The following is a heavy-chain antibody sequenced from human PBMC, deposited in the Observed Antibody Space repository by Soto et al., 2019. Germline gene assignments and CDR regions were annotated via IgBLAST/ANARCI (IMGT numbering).Heavy chain of an antibody. D-gene: IGHD3-22*01. CDR2: ISSSGSTR. Sequence: QVQLVEPGGGLVTPGGSRRLACSASGFPFIDYYRSGIRQAPGKGLQWVSYISSSGSTRNYADSEKGRFTISRDNAKNSLHLQMNSLRAGDTAVYYCARGGNYYDSSGYSVGCWGQRSLVTVSS. V-gene: IGHV3-11*01. J-gene: IGHJ4*02. CDR3: ARGGNYYDSSGYSVGC. CDR1: GFPFIDYY.